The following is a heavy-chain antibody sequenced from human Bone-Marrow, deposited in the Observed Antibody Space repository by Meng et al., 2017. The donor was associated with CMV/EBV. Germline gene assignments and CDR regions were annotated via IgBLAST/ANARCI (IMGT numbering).Heavy chain of an antibody. CDR1: GYTFTTYD. CDR3: AREYYDSYGGAFDI. V-gene: IGHV1-8*01. D-gene: IGHD3-16*01. Sequence: ASVKVSCKASGYTFTTYDINWVRQATGQGLEWMGWMNPNSGNTGYAQKFQGRVTLTRVTSISTAYMELSRLRSDDTAVYYCAREYYDSYGGAFDIWGQGTMVTVSS. CDR2: MNPNSGNT. J-gene: IGHJ3*02.